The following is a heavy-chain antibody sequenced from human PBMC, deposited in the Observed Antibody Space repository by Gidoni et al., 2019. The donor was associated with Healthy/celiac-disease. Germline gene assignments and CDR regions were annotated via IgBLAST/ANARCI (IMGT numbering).Heavy chain of an antibody. Sequence: EVQLVESGGGLVKPGRSLRLYCTASGFPFGDYAMSWFRQAPGKGLEWVGFIRSKAYGGTTEYAASVKGRFTISRDDSKSIAYLQMNSLKTEDTAVYYCTREWYSSSSVYYYGMDVWGQGTTVTVSS. J-gene: IGHJ6*02. CDR3: TREWYSSSSVYYYGMDV. V-gene: IGHV3-49*05. CDR1: GFPFGDYA. CDR2: IRSKAYGGTT. D-gene: IGHD6-6*01.